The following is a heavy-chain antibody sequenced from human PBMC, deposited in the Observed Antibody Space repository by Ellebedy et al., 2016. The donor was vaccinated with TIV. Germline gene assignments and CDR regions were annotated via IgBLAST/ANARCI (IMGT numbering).Heavy chain of an antibody. CDR2: PYHTGST. V-gene: IGHV4-4*02. Sequence: GSLRLXXAVSGASISSTNRRWWLRPPPGWRLACPGQPYHTGSTTYNPSLRSRVTISVDKSKNQFSLILSSVTAADTAVYYCARVGASDGNPLDSWGQGTLVTGSS. CDR1: GASISSTNR. J-gene: IGHJ4*02. D-gene: IGHD5-24*01. CDR3: ARVGASDGNPLDS.